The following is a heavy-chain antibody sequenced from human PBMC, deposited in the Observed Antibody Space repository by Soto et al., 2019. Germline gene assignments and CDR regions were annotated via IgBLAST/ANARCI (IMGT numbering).Heavy chain of an antibody. J-gene: IGHJ4*02. D-gene: IGHD3-16*01. Sequence: QLMLQESGSGLVRPSQTLSLTCTVSGDSITSGMYSWSWIRQAPGKGLEWIGNIHVTGYTAFSPSLRRRGTMSVATSRNQFSLNLNSVTAADTAVYFCARGGALRPNGHVPLDFWGQGTLVTVSS. CDR3: ARGGALRPNGHVPLDF. V-gene: IGHV4-30-2*01. CDR1: GDSITSGMYS. CDR2: IHVTGYT.